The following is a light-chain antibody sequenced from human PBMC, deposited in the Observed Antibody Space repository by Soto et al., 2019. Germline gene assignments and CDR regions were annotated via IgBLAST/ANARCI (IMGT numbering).Light chain of an antibody. CDR2: GAS. CDR3: QQYDSWPS. V-gene: IGKV3-15*01. J-gene: IGKJ2*01. Sequence: EILMTQSPATLSVSPGERTTRSCRASQSVSSNLAWYQQKPGQAPRLLIHGASTRATGIPARFSGSGSGTEFTLTISSLQSEDFAVYYCQQYDSWPSFGLGTKLEIK. CDR1: QSVSSN.